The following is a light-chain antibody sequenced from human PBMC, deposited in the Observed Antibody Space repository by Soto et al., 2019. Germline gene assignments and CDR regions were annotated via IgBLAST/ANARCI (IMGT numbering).Light chain of an antibody. CDR3: QQRSNWPPLT. CDR1: QSVSSY. CDR2: DAS. Sequence: ELVLTQSPATLSLSQGERATLYCRASQSVSSYLAWYQQKPCQAPRLLIYDASNRATGIPARFSGSVSGTDFTLTISRLEPEDSAVYYGQQRSNWPPLTFCGVTKVDIK. V-gene: IGKV3-11*01. J-gene: IGKJ4*01.